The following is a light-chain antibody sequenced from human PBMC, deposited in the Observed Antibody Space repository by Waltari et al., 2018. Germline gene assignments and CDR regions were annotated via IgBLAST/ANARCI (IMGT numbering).Light chain of an antibody. CDR2: RLS. CDR1: QSLLHSNGNTY. Sequence: DIVMTQTPLSLPVTPGEPASITCRSSQSLLHSNGNTYLYWFLQKPGQAPRLLIYRLSNRFSGGPDRFSGSGSGTDFTLKISRVEAEDVGVYYCMQALQNPPTFGQGTKVEIK. CDR3: MQALQNPPT. V-gene: IGKV2-29*02. J-gene: IGKJ1*01.